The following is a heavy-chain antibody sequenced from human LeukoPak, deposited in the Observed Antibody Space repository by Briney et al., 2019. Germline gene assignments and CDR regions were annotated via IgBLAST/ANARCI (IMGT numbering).Heavy chain of an antibody. J-gene: IGHJ4*02. CDR3: ARDLQWSPQGNYFDY. Sequence: PGGSLRLSCAASGFTFSGSAMHWVRQASGKGLEWVGRIRSKANSYATAYAASVKGRFTISRDDSKNTAYLQMNSLKTEDTAVYYCARDLQWSPQGNYFDYWGQGTLVTVSS. CDR2: IRSKANSYAT. CDR1: GFTFSGSA. V-gene: IGHV3-73*01. D-gene: IGHD3-3*01.